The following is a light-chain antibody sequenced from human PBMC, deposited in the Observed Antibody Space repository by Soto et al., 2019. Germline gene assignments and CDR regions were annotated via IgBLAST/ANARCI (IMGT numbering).Light chain of an antibody. V-gene: IGLV1-51*01. J-gene: IGLJ1*01. CDR2: DND. CDR1: SSNIGNNY. Sequence: QSVLTQPPSVSAAPGQKVTISCSGSSSNIGNNYVSWYQHLPGTAPKLLIYDNDKRPSGIPDRFSGSKSGASATLGITGLQTGDEADFYCLTWDSSLSVAVLGNGTKLT. CDR3: LTWDSSLSVAV.